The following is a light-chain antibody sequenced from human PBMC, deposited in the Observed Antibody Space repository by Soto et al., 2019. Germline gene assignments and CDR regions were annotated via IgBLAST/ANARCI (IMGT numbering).Light chain of an antibody. CDR1: QSVRSNY. J-gene: IGKJ2*01. CDR3: QQYGSPPYT. V-gene: IGKV3-20*01. CDR2: GAS. Sequence: EIVLTQSPGTLSLSPGERATLSCRASQSVRSNYLAWYQQKPGQAPRLLIYGASSRPTGIPASFSGSGSGTDFVLTISRLEPEDFAVHYCQQYGSPPYTFGQGTKLEIK.